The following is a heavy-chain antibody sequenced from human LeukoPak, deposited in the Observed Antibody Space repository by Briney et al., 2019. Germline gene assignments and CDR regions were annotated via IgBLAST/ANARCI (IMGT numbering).Heavy chain of an antibody. CDR2: IYYIGST. J-gene: IGHJ4*02. Sequence: PSETLSLTCTVSGGSISNYYWSWIRQPPGKGLEWIGYIYYIGSTNYNPSLKSRVTISVDTSKNQFSLKLSSVTAADTAVYYCARTKYYYGSSGYPPPFDYWGQGTLVTVSS. CDR3: ARTKYYYGSSGYPPPFDY. V-gene: IGHV4-59*01. D-gene: IGHD3-22*01. CDR1: GGSISNYY.